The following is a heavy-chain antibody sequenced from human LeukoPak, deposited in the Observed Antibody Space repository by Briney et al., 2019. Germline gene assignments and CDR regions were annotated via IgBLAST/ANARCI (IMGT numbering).Heavy chain of an antibody. D-gene: IGHD3-22*01. J-gene: IGHJ4*02. Sequence: PSETLSLTCTVSGGSISSSYWNWIRQSPGKGLEWIGFVYYSGNTSYNPSLKSRVTMSEDTSKNHFSLKLNSVTAADTAVYYCARGVITPGGEFFDYWAQGPLVTVSS. CDR1: GGSISSSY. CDR3: ARGVITPGGEFFDY. V-gene: IGHV4-59*12. CDR2: VYYSGNT.